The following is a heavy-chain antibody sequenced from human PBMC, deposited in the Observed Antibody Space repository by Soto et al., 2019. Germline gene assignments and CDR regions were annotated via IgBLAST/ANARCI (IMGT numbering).Heavy chain of an antibody. CDR1: GFTVSSNF. J-gene: IGHJ6*02. Sequence: EAQLVESGGTLIQPGGSLRLSCAASGFTVSSNFFTWVRQAPGKGLEWVSTLYYGGTMSYADSVKVRFTISRDDSKNTLYLHMSSLRAEDTAVYYCSRDSGDHSPSGTCGDVWGQGTTLTVSS. V-gene: IGHV3-53*01. D-gene: IGHD3-10*01. CDR2: LYYGGTM. CDR3: SRDSGDHSPSGTCGDV.